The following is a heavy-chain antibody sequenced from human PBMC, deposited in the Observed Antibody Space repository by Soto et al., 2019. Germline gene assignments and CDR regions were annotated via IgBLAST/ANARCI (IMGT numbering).Heavy chain of an antibody. D-gene: IGHD6-13*01. CDR3: ERDLMGETASGTFDY. CDR1: GFTFSRYA. Sequence: GGSLRLSCAASGFTFSRYAINWVRQAPGKGLEWVASISIIGDYVYYADSVKGRFTISRDNAMDSIYLQMDSLRDEDTALYYCERDLMGETASGTFDYWGQGTQVTVSS. CDR2: ISIIGDYV. V-gene: IGHV3-21*01. J-gene: IGHJ4*02.